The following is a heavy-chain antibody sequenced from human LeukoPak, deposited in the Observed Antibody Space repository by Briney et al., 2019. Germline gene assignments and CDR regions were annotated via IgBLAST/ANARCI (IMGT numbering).Heavy chain of an antibody. D-gene: IGHD3-9*01. Sequence: GGSLRLSCAASGFTFSSYAMHWVRQAPGKGLEWVSLISGTGGSTYYADSVKGRFTISRDNSKTTVFLQMNSLRAEDTAVYYCAVSVRFERVWHYFNNWGQGTQVTVSS. CDR1: GFTFSSYA. CDR3: AVSVRFERVWHYFNN. CDR2: ISGTGGST. J-gene: IGHJ4*02. V-gene: IGHV3-23*01.